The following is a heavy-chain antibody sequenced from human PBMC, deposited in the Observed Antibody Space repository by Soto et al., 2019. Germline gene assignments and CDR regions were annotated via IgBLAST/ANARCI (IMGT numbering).Heavy chain of an antibody. Sequence: SVKVSCKASGGTFSSYAISWVRQAPGQGLEWMGGIIPIFGTANYAQKFQGRVTITADESTSTAYMELSSLRSEDTAVYYCARNIGDYYDSSGYYFGMDVWGQGTTVTVSS. CDR2: IIPIFGTA. D-gene: IGHD3-22*01. J-gene: IGHJ6*02. CDR1: GGTFSSYA. V-gene: IGHV1-69*13. CDR3: ARNIGDYYDSSGYYFGMDV.